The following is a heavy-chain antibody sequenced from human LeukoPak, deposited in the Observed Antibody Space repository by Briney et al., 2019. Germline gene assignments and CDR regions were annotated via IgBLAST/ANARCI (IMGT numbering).Heavy chain of an antibody. Sequence: PGGSLRLSCAASGLSFSTYWMSWVRQAPGKGLEWVANIRPDGSEKYSVDSVKGRFTISRDNAKNSLYLQMNSLRAEDTAVYYCATHHGFLHDYWGQGTLVTVSS. D-gene: IGHD1-14*01. V-gene: IGHV3-7*01. J-gene: IGHJ4*02. CDR2: IRPDGSEK. CDR3: ATHHGFLHDY. CDR1: GLSFSTYW.